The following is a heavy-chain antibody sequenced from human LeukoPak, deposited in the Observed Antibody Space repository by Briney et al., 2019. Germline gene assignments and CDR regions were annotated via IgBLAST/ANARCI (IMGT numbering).Heavy chain of an antibody. Sequence: GGSLRLSCAASGFTFSSYAMSWVRQAPGKGLEWVSAISGSGGSTYYADSVKGRFTISRDNSKNTLYLQMNSLRAEDTAVYYCAKDKSAYTAMACFDYWGQGTVDTVSS. CDR2: ISGSGGST. V-gene: IGHV3-23*01. CDR1: GFTFSSYA. D-gene: IGHD5-18*01. CDR3: AKDKSAYTAMACFDY. J-gene: IGHJ4*02.